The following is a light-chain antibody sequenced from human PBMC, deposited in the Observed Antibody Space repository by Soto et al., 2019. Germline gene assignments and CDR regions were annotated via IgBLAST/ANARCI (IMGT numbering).Light chain of an antibody. CDR3: SSYTSTSVGV. CDR2: EVN. J-gene: IGLJ3*02. Sequence: QSALTQPASVSGSPGQSITISCTGTSSDVGSYDYVSWYQHHPGKAPKLLIYEVNNRPSGVSNRFSGSKSGNTASLTIAGLHAEDEASYYCSSYTSTSVGVFGGGTKLTVL. CDR1: SSDVGSYDY. V-gene: IGLV2-14*01.